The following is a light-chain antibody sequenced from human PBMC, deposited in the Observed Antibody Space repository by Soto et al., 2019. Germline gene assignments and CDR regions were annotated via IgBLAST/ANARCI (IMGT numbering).Light chain of an antibody. V-gene: IGKV3-20*01. CDR2: GAS. CDR1: QSVSSSY. J-gene: IGKJ1*01. CDR3: QQYGSSPRA. Sequence: EIVLTQSPGTLSLSPGERATLSCRASQSVSSSYLAWYQQKPGQAPRLLIYGASSRATGIPDRFSGSGCGTDFTLSISRREREDFAGYWCQQYGSSPRAFGQGTKVEIK.